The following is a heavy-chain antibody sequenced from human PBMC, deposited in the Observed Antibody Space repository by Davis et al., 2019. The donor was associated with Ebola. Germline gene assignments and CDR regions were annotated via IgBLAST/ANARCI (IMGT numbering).Heavy chain of an antibody. CDR3: ARDSTTIFGVVIMGFDP. D-gene: IGHD3-3*01. CDR2: INPRGGST. J-gene: IGHJ5*02. V-gene: IGHV1-46*01. Sequence: ASVKVSCKASGYTFTSYHIHWERQAPGQGLEWMGIINPRGGSTTYAQKFQGRVTMTTDTSTSTAYMELRSLRSDDTAVYYCARDSTTIFGVVIMGFDPWGQGTLVTVSS. CDR1: GYTFTSYH.